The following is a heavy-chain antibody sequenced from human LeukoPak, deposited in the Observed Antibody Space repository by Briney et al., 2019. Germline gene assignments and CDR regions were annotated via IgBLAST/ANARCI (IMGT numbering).Heavy chain of an antibody. CDR1: GFTFSSHA. V-gene: IGHV3-23*01. Sequence: GGSLRLSYTASGFTFSSHAMSWARQAPGKGLEWVSAISDSGGNTYYTDSVKGRFTISRDNSKNALYLQMNSLRAEDTALYYCARAEVDWGQGTLVTVSS. CDR3: ARAEVD. CDR2: ISDSGGNT. D-gene: IGHD2-15*01. J-gene: IGHJ4*02.